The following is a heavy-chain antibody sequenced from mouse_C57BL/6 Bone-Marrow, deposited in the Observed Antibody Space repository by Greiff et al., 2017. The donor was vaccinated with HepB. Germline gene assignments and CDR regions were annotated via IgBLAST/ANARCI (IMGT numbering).Heavy chain of an antibody. J-gene: IGHJ2*01. D-gene: IGHD2-3*01. CDR1: GYSFTGYF. V-gene: IGHV1-20*01. Sequence: VQLQQSGPELVKPGDSVKISCKASGYSFTGYFMNWVMQSHGKSLEWIGRINPYNGDTFYNQKFKGKATLTVDKSSSTAHMELRSLTSEDSAVYYCARSSDGYYVFDYWGQGTTLTVSS. CDR3: ARSSDGYYVFDY. CDR2: INPYNGDT.